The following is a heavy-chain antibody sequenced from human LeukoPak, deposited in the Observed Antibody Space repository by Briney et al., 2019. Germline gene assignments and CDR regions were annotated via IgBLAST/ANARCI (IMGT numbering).Heavy chain of an antibody. CDR2: ISGSGGST. Sequence: GGSLRLSCAASGFTFSSYAMSWVHQAPGKGLEWVSAISGSGGSTYYADSVKGRFTITRDNSKNTLYLQMNSLRAEDTAVYYCAKAYCGGDCEFDYWGQGTLVTVSS. CDR1: GFTFSSYA. CDR3: AKAYCGGDCEFDY. D-gene: IGHD2-21*02. J-gene: IGHJ4*02. V-gene: IGHV3-23*01.